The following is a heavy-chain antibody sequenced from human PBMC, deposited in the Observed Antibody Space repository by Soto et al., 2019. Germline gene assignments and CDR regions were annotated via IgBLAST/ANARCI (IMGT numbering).Heavy chain of an antibody. CDR2: MNPNSGYR. J-gene: IGHJ5*02. CDR1: GGTFTSYD. CDR3: ARDPSGSYFPWFDP. D-gene: IGHD1-26*01. V-gene: IGHV1-8*01. Sequence: ASVKVSCKASGGTFTSYDINWVRQAPGQGLEWMGWMNPNSGYRGYAQKFQGRVTMTWDTSISTAYMELSSLRSDDTAVYYCARDPSGSYFPWFDPWGQGTLVTVSS.